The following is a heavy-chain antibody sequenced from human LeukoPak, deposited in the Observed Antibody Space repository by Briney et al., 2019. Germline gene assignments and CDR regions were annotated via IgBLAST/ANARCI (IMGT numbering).Heavy chain of an antibody. Sequence: ASVKVSCKASGYTFTSYGISWVRQAPGQGLEWMGIINPSGGSTSYAQKFQGRVTMTRDTSTSTVYMELSSLRSEDTAVYYCARGLSGWYGDYWGQGTLVTVSS. CDR2: INPSGGST. CDR3: ARGLSGWYGDY. V-gene: IGHV1-46*03. D-gene: IGHD6-19*01. J-gene: IGHJ4*02. CDR1: GYTFTSYG.